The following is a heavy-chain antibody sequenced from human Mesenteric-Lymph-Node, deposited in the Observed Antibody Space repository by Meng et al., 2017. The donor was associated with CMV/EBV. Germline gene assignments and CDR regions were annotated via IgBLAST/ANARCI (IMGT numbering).Heavy chain of an antibody. D-gene: IGHD6-6*01. CDR3: ARDSGVGSSNDY. CDR2: IYHSGST. J-gene: IGHJ4*02. CDR1: GYSISSGYY. V-gene: IGHV4-38-2*02. Sequence: GSLRLSCTVSGYSISSGYYWGWIRQPPGKGLEWIGSIYHSGSTYYNPSLKSRVTISVDTSKNQFSLKLSSVTAADTAVYYCARDSGVGSSNDYWGQGTLVTVSS.